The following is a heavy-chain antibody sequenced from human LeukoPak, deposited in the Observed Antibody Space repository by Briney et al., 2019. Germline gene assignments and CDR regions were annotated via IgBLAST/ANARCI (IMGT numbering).Heavy chain of an antibody. CDR1: GGSISIYY. D-gene: IGHD3-10*01. CDR2: IFTSGIT. Sequence: PSETLSLTCTVSGGSISIYYWNWIRQPAGKGLEWIWRIFTSGITNYDPSLKSRVTMSVDTSKNQFSLNLSSVTAADTAVYYCARESSGNYYNPLGYMDVWGKGTTVTVSS. V-gene: IGHV4-4*07. J-gene: IGHJ6*03. CDR3: ARESSGNYYNPLGYMDV.